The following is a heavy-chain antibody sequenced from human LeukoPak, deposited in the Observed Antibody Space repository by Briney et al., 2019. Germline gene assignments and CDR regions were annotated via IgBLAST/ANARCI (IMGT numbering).Heavy chain of an antibody. J-gene: IGHJ4*02. V-gene: IGHV3-73*01. CDR2: IRSKANNYAT. CDR3: SSGGGGYGDYDY. CDR1: GFTFSGSV. D-gene: IGHD4-17*01. Sequence: PGGSLRLSCAASGFTFSGSVMRWVRQASGKGLEWVGRIRSKANNYATAYAASVKGRFTISRDDSKNTAYLQMNSLKTEDTAVYYCSSGGGGYGDYDYWGQGTLVTVSS.